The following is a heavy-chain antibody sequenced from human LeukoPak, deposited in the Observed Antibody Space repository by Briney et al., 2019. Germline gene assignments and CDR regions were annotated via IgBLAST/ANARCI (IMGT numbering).Heavy chain of an antibody. CDR2: INWNGGST. J-gene: IGHJ4*02. D-gene: IGHD4-17*01. CDR3: AKGRQTTVTTTSFDY. CDR1: GFTFDDYG. V-gene: IGHV3-20*04. Sequence: GGSLRLSCAASGFTFDDYGMSWVRQAPGKGLEWVSGINWNGGSTGYADSVKGRFTISRDNAKNSLYLQMNSLRAEDTALYYCAKGRQTTVTTTSFDYWGQGTLVTVSS.